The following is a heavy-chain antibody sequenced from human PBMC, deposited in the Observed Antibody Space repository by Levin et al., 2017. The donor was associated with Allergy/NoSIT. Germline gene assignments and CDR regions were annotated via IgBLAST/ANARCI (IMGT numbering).Heavy chain of an antibody. CDR2: TFYLSTWSN. CDR3: ARWNHVDRHFDC. CDR1: GDSVSSTSSA. J-gene: IGHJ4*02. D-gene: IGHD1-14*01. V-gene: IGHV6-1*01. Sequence: SQTLSLTCAISGDSVSSTSSAWNWVRQSPSRGLEWLGRTFYLSTWSNEYAVSVKSRIIISPDTSKNQFSLQLSSVTPEDTAVYYCARWNHVDRHFDCWGQGTLVTVSS.